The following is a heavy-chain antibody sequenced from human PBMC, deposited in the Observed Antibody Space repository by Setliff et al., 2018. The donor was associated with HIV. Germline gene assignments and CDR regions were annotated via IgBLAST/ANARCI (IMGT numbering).Heavy chain of an antibody. D-gene: IGHD4-17*01. V-gene: IGHV4-30-4*08. CDR3: VRDDYGYNGKGFDY. Sequence: PSETLSLTCTVSGGSIRSGNYYWSWIRQPPGKGLEWIGYIYDSGRTYYNPSLKSRVTISVDTSKNQFSLKLSSVTAADTAMYYCVRDDYGYNGKGFDYWGPGT. CDR1: GGSIRSGNYY. J-gene: IGHJ4*02. CDR2: IYDSGRT.